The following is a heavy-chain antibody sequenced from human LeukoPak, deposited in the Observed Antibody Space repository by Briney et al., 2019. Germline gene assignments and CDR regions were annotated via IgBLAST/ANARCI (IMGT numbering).Heavy chain of an antibody. CDR3: TREAVTANGYFAY. CDR2: IKSKTDGGTT. CDR1: GFTFSNAW. Sequence: GGSLRLSCAASGFTFSNAWMTWVRQAPGKGLEWVGRIKSKTDGGTTDYAAPVKGRFTISRDDSKNTLYLQMNRLKPEDTAVYYCTREAVTANGYFAYWGQGTLVTVSS. D-gene: IGHD2-21*02. V-gene: IGHV3-15*01. J-gene: IGHJ4*02.